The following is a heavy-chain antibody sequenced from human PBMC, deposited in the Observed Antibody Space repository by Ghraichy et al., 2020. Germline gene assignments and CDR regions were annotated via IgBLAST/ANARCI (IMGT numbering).Heavy chain of an antibody. CDR3: ARGIRRAVARSTYYYGLDV. D-gene: IGHD6-19*01. J-gene: IGHJ6*02. V-gene: IGHV3-53*01. Sequence: GGSLRLSCAASGFTVSSTYMTWVRQAPGKGLVWVSLVARGGTTFYADSVKGRFTISRDNSRNTLYLQMNSLSAEDTAVYYCARGIRRAVARSTYYYGLDVWGQATTVTVS. CDR1: GFTVSSTY. CDR2: VARGGTT.